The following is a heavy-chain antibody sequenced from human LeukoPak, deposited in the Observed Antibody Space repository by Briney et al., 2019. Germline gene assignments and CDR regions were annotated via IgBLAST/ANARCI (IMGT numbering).Heavy chain of an antibody. CDR3: ARELITMIVVGRAFDI. D-gene: IGHD3-22*01. J-gene: IGHJ3*02. CDR1: GFTFSNYW. CDR2: IKQDGSEK. V-gene: IGHV3-7*01. Sequence: PGGSLRLSCAASGFTFSNYWMSWVRQAPGKGLEWVANIKQDGSEKYYVDSVKGRFTISRDNAKNSLYLQMNSLRAEDTAVYYCARELITMIVVGRAFDIWGQGTMVTVSS.